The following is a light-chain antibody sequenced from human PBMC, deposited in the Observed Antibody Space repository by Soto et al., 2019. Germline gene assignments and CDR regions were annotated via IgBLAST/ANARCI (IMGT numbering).Light chain of an antibody. J-gene: IGKJ1*01. V-gene: IGKV3-15*01. CDR2: GAT. Sequence: EIVLTQSPGTLSLSPGERATLSCRASQSVSSNLAWYQQKPGQAPRLLIHGATTRATGIPARFSGSGSGTEFTLTISSLQSEDFAVYYCQQYGSSGTFGQGTTVDIK. CDR1: QSVSSN. CDR3: QQYGSSGT.